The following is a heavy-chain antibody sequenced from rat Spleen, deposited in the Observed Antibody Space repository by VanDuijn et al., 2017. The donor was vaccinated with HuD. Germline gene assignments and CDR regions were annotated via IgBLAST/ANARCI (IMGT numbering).Heavy chain of an antibody. CDR3: ATPLLPHYFDY. CDR1: GFTFSNYG. V-gene: IGHV5-19*01. CDR2: ISPSGGST. D-gene: IGHD1-1*01. Sequence: EVKLVESGGGLVQPGRSLKLSCAASGFTFSNYGMHWIRQAPTKGLEWVASISPSGGSTYYRDSVKGRFTFSRDNAKSPLYLQMDSLRSEDTATYYCATPLLPHYFDYWGQGVMVTVSS. J-gene: IGHJ2*01.